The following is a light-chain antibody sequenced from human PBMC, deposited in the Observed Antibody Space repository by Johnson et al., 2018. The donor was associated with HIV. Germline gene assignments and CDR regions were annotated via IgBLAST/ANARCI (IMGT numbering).Light chain of an antibody. CDR2: DHN. CDR3: GTWDSSLSAGGV. V-gene: IGLV1-51*01. J-gene: IGLJ1*01. CDR1: SSNIGNSY. Sequence: QSVLTQPPSVSAAPGQKVTISCSGSSSNIGNSYVSWYQQLPGTAPKLLIYDHNKRPSGIPDRFSGSKSGTSATLGITGLQTGDEADYYCGTWDSSLSAGGVFGTGTKVTVL.